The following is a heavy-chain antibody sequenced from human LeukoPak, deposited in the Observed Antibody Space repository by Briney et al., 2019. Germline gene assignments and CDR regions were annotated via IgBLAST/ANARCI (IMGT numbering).Heavy chain of an antibody. J-gene: IGHJ4*02. CDR1: GGSISSYY. CDR3: ARGWGYCSGGNCYFTYFDY. CDR2: IDYGGTT. V-gene: IGHV4-59*01. D-gene: IGHD2-15*01. Sequence: SETLSLTCTASGGSISSYYWSWLRQPPGKGLQWIGYIDYGGTTNYNPSLKSRVNISVDPSKSQFSLRLSSVTAADTAVYYCARGWGYCSGGNCYFTYFDYWGQGVLVTVSS.